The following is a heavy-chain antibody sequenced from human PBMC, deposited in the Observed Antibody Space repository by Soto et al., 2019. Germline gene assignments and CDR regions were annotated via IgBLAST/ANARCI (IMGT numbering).Heavy chain of an antibody. CDR2: ISGSGGST. D-gene: IGHD3-22*01. J-gene: IGHJ4*02. CDR1: GFTFSSYA. V-gene: IGHV3-23*01. CDR3: AKTLYYYDSSGYQ. Sequence: EVQLLESGGGLVQPGGSLRLSCAASGFTFSSYAMSWVRQAPGKGLEWVSAISGSGGSTYYAGSVKGRFTISRDNSKNTLYLQMNSLRAEDTAVYYCAKTLYYYDSSGYQWGQGTLVTVSS.